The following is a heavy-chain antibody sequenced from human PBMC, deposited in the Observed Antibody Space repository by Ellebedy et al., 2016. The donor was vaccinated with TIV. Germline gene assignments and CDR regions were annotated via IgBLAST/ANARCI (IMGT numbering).Heavy chain of an antibody. CDR2: ISAGGGSI. CDR1: GFTFSDHA. J-gene: IGHJ4*02. V-gene: IGHV3-23*01. Sequence: GESLKISCAASGFTFSDHAMTWVRQTPGKGLEWVSGISAGGGSIHYVDSVKGRFTISRDNSKKTLYLQMNSLRAEETAVYYCVELDSSGFYYGRLDYWGQGTLVTVSS. D-gene: IGHD3-22*01. CDR3: VELDSSGFYYGRLDY.